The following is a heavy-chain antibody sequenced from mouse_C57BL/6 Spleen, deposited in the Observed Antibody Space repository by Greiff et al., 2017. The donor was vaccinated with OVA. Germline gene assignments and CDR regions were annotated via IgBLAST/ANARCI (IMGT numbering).Heavy chain of an antibody. CDR2: ISDGGSYT. D-gene: IGHD1-1*01. V-gene: IGHV5-4*01. Sequence: EVQGVESGGGLVKPGGSLKLSCTASGFTFSSYAMSWVRQTPEKRLEWVATISDGGSYTYYPDNVKGRFTISRDNAKNNLYLQMSHLKSEDTAMYYCARVLITPGYFDYWGKGTTLTVSS. CDR3: ARVLITPGYFDY. CDR1: GFTFSSYA. J-gene: IGHJ2*01.